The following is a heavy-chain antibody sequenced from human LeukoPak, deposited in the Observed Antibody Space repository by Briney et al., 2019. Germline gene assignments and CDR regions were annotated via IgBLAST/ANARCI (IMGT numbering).Heavy chain of an antibody. CDR2: IYYSGST. J-gene: IGHJ4*02. CDR1: GGSISSYY. Sequence: PSETLSLTCTVSGGSISSYYWSWIRQPPGKGLEWIGCIYYSGSTNYNPSFKSRVTISVDTSKNQFSLKLSSVTAADTAVYYCARDRGTWNDDGFDYWGQGTLVTVSS. D-gene: IGHD1-1*01. CDR3: ARDRGTWNDDGFDY. V-gene: IGHV4-59*12.